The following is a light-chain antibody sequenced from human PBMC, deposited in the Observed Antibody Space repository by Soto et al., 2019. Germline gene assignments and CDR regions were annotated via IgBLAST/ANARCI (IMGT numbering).Light chain of an antibody. CDR3: QKYNSYSPT. J-gene: IGKJ1*01. V-gene: IGKV1-5*03. CDR2: KES. CDR1: QSISVW. Sequence: DIQMTQSPSTLSASVGDRVTITCRASQSISVWLAWYQQKAGKAPNILIYKESRLERGVPSRFSGSGSETEFNLTISGLQPGDSATYYCQKYNSYSPTCGQGTKVDIK.